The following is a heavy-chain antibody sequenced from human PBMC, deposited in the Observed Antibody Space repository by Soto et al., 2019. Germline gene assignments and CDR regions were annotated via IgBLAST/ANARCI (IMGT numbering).Heavy chain of an antibody. D-gene: IGHD5-18*01. V-gene: IGHV1-69*11. CDR3: ARGDTPMVYYFHH. CDR1: GGTFTTYA. J-gene: IGHJ4*02. CDR2: IIPVLGTA. Sequence: HVQLVQSGAEVKKPGSSVKVSCKASGGTFTTYAVTWVRQAPGQGLEWMGGIIPVLGTANYPQKFQGRVTITADESATTTYMELSSLRSEDTAVYYCARGDTPMVYYFHHWGQGTLITVSS.